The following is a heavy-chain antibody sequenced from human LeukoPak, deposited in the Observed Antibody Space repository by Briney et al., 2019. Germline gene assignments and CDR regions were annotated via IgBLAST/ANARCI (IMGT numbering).Heavy chain of an antibody. Sequence: NPSETLSLTCSASGGSLSSGSYEWSWIRQPAVNGREWIGLIYTSGSTNYNPSLKSRVTISVDTSKNQFSLKLSSVTAADTAVYYCARGGSGWDAFDIWGQGTMVTVSS. CDR3: ARGGSGWDAFDI. CDR2: IYTSGST. D-gene: IGHD6-19*01. V-gene: IGHV4-61*02. J-gene: IGHJ3*02. CDR1: GGSLSSGSYE.